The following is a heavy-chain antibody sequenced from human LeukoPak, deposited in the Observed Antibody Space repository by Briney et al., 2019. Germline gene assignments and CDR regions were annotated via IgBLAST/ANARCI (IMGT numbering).Heavy chain of an antibody. Sequence: RGSLRLSCAASGFTFTTYGMHWVRQAPGKGLEWVAVISYDGINKYYADSVKGRFTISRDKSKNTLYLQMNSLRAEDTAVYYCAKERRTAMGYYFDYWGQGTLVTVSS. CDR2: ISYDGINK. CDR1: GFTFTTYG. D-gene: IGHD5-18*01. CDR3: AKERRTAMGYYFDY. J-gene: IGHJ4*02. V-gene: IGHV3-30*18.